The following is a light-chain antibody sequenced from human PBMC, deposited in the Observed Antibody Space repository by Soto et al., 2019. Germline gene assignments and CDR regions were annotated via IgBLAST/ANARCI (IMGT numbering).Light chain of an antibody. CDR1: NSDIGTYNL. CDR3: YSKPRGGSFV. V-gene: IGLV2-23*01. Sequence: QSALTQPAAVSGSPGQSITIPCIGSNSDIGTYNLVSWYRQHPGKVPKLLIYEGSRRPSGISNRFSGSKSGNTAALTISGLQAEDEADYYCYSKPRGGSFVFGTGTKLTVL. J-gene: IGLJ1*01. CDR2: EGS.